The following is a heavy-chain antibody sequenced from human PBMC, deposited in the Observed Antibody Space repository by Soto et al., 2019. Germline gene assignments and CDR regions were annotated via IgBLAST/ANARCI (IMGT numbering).Heavy chain of an antibody. CDR2: IIGSGGST. CDR1: GFTFSSYA. V-gene: IGHV3-23*01. J-gene: IGHJ5*02. D-gene: IGHD3-3*01. Sequence: EVQLLESGGGLVQPGGSLRLSCAASGFTFSSYAMSWVRQAPGKGLEWVSAIIGSGGSTYYGGSVKGRFTISRDNSKNTLYLQLNSLRAEVTAVYYCAKDRSNYDFWRGYYLPRGNWFAPWGQGPLVPVSS. CDR3: AKDRSNYDFWRGYYLPRGNWFAP.